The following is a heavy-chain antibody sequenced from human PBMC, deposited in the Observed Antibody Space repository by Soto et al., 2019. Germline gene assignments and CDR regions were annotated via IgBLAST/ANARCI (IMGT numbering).Heavy chain of an antibody. J-gene: IGHJ6*02. CDR3: VRDWLVVPAAIYVPYGMDV. CDR2: IIPIFGTA. D-gene: IGHD2-2*02. CDR1: GGTFSSYA. V-gene: IGHV1-69*13. Sequence: RASVKVSCKASGGTFSSYAISWVRQAPGQGLEWMGGIIPIFGTANYAQKFQGRVTITADESTSTAYMELSSLRSEDTAVYYCVRDWLVVPAAIYVPYGMDVWGQGTTVTVSS.